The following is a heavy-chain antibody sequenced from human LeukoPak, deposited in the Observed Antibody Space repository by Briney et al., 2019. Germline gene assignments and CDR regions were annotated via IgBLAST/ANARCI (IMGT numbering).Heavy chain of an antibody. CDR2: INPKSGGP. V-gene: IGHV1-2*02. CDR1: GYTFTGYY. Sequence: ASVKVSCKASGYTFTGYYMHWVRQAPGQGLEWMGWINPKSGGPTYGQKFQGRVTMTRDTSTSTAYMELSRLRSDDTAVYYCARGGEVCSSSSCYRGHDYWGQGTLVTVSS. CDR3: ARGGEVCSSSSCYRGHDY. J-gene: IGHJ4*02. D-gene: IGHD2-2*01.